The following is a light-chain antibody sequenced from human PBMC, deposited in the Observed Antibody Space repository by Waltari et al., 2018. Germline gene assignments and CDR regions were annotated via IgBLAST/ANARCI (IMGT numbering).Light chain of an antibody. V-gene: IGKV1-5*03. Sequence: DIQMTQTPFTLSASVGARVTITCRASQPISDYVAWYRQKPGEAPKLVIYKASLLQSGVPSRLSGSGSGTEFTLTISDLQPDDFATYFCQQYHSYPLSFGRGTKLEIK. J-gene: IGKJ2*03. CDR2: KAS. CDR3: QQYHSYPLS. CDR1: QPISDY.